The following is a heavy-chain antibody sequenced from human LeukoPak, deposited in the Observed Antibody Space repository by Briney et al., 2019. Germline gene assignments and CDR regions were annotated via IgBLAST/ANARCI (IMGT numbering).Heavy chain of an antibody. CDR3: ARGQIVVVPAAMGYGWFDP. J-gene: IGHJ5*02. D-gene: IGHD2-2*01. CDR2: IIPIFGTA. Sequence: SVEVSCKASGGTFSSYAISWVRQAPGQGLEWMGGIIPIFGTANYAQKFQGRVTITADESTSTAYMELSSLRSEDTAVYYCARGQIVVVPAAMGYGWFDPWGQGTLVTVSS. V-gene: IGHV1-69*01. CDR1: GGTFSSYA.